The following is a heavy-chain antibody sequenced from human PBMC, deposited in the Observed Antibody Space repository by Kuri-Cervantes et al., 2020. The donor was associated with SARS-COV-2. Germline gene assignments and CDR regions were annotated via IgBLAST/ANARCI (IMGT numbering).Heavy chain of an antibody. Sequence: GGSLRLSCAASGFTFSTYDMNWVRQAPGKGLEWVSYISSSGSTIYYADSVKGRFTISRDNSKNTLYLQLNSLRAEDTAVYYCARDYSTNFMDVWGQGTMVTVSS. CDR3: ARDYSTNFMDV. CDR1: GFTFSTYD. V-gene: IGHV3-48*01. D-gene: IGHD6-13*01. J-gene: IGHJ6*02. CDR2: ISSSGSTI.